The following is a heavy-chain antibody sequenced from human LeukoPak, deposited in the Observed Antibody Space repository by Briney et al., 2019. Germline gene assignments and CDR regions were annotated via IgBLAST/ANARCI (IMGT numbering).Heavy chain of an antibody. CDR3: ARSGYCSGGSCYPIDY. D-gene: IGHD2-15*01. J-gene: IGHJ4*02. V-gene: IGHV5-10-1*01. CDR1: GYSFTSYW. CDR2: IDPSDSYT. Sequence: GESLKLSCKGSGYSFTSYWISWVRQMPGKGLEWVGRIDPSDSYTNYSPSFQGHVTISADKSISTAYLQWSSLKASDTAMYYCARSGYCSGGSCYPIDYWGQGTLVTVSS.